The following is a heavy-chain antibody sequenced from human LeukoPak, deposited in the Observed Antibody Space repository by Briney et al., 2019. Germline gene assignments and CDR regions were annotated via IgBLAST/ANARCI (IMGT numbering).Heavy chain of an antibody. V-gene: IGHV1-46*01. CDR1: GYTFTSYY. CDR2: INPSGGST. D-gene: IGHD3-10*01. J-gene: IGHJ6*04. Sequence: ASVKVSCKASGYTFTSYYMHWVRQAPGQGLEWMGIINPSGGSTSYAQKSQGRVTMTRDTSTSTVYMELSSLRSEDTAVYYCARDRPWFGAGDYYYGIDVWGKGTTVTVSS. CDR3: ARDRPWFGAGDYYYGIDV.